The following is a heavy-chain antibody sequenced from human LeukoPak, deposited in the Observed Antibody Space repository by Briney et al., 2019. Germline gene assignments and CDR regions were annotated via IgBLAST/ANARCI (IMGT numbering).Heavy chain of an antibody. Sequence: SGGSLRLSCAASGFTFSSYAMHWVRQAPGKGLEWVAVISYDGSNKYYADSVKGRFTISRDNSRNTLYLQMNSLRAEDTAVYYCAKGAPSGSYYWWFDPWGQGTLVTVSS. J-gene: IGHJ5*02. V-gene: IGHV3-30-3*01. CDR3: AKGAPSGSYYWWFDP. CDR1: GFTFSSYA. CDR2: ISYDGSNK. D-gene: IGHD1-26*01.